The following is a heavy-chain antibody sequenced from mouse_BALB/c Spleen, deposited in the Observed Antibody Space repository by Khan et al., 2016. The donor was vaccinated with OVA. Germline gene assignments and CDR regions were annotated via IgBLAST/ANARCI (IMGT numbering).Heavy chain of an antibody. CDR2: INTYTGEP. Sequence: QIQLVQSGPELKKPGETVKISCKASGYTFTNYGMNWVQQTPGQGLKWMGWINTYTGEPTYVDDFKGRFAFSLETSASTAYLPINNLKNEETATYIGARPPNLSDVMVYWGQGTSVTVSS. V-gene: IGHV9-3-1*01. D-gene: IGHD6-1*01. CDR3: ARPPNLSDVMVY. CDR1: GYTFTNYG. J-gene: IGHJ4*01.